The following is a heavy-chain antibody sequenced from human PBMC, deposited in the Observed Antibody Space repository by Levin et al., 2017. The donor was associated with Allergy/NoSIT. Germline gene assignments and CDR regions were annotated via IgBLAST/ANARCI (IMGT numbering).Heavy chain of an antibody. CDR2: IYYSGST. J-gene: IGHJ5*02. V-gene: IGHV4-30-4*01. D-gene: IGHD2-8*02. CDR3: ARESTGWCDP. Sequence: SETLSLTCTVSGDSISSGDYYWSWIRQPPGKGLEWIAYIYYSGSTSYNPSLKSRVTISVDTSKNQFSLKLSSVTATDTAVYYCARESTGWCDPWGQGTLVTVSS. CDR1: GDSISSGDYY.